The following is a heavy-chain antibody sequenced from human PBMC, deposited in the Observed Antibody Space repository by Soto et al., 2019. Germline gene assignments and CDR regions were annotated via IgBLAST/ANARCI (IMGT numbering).Heavy chain of an antibody. CDR2: ISYDGSNK. D-gene: IGHD1-26*01. CDR1: GFTFSSYG. J-gene: IGHJ6*02. Sequence: VQLVESGGGLVQPGGSLRLSCAASGFTFSSYGMHWVRQAPGKGLEWVAVISYDGSNKYYADSVKGRFTITRDNSKNTLYLQMNSLRAEDTAVYYCAKDYRELLQTYYGYGMDVWGQGTTVTVSS. V-gene: IGHV3-30*18. CDR3: AKDYRELLQTYYGYGMDV.